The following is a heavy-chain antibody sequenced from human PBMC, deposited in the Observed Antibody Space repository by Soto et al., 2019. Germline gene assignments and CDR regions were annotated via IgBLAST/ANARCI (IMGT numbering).Heavy chain of an antibody. Sequence: ASVKVSCKASGYTFTSYGISWVRQAPGQGLEWMGWISACNGNTNYAQKLQGRVTMTTDTSTSTAYMELRSLRSDDTAVYYCARDPWRGLTGTTSPDYYGMDVWG. J-gene: IGHJ6*01. V-gene: IGHV1-18*01. CDR3: ARDPWRGLTGTTSPDYYGMDV. CDR2: ISACNGNT. CDR1: GYTFTSYG. D-gene: IGHD1-7*01.